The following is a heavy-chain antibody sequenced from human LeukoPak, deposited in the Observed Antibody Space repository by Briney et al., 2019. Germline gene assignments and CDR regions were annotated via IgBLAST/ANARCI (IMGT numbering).Heavy chain of an antibody. V-gene: IGHV4-31*03. Sequence: PSETLSLTCTVSGGSISSGGYYWSWIRQHPGKGLEWIGYIYYSGSTYYNPSLKSRVTISVDTSKNQFSLKLSSVTAADTAVYYCARVKGQQLGIPSVGFDYWGQGTLVTVSS. CDR2: IYYSGST. CDR1: GGSISSGGYY. CDR3: ARVKGQQLGIPSVGFDY. D-gene: IGHD6-13*01. J-gene: IGHJ4*02.